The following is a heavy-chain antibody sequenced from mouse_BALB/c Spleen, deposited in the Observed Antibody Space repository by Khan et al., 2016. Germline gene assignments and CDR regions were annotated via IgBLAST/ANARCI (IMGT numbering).Heavy chain of an antibody. J-gene: IGHJ4*01. D-gene: IGHD1-1*01. Sequence: QVRLQQPGAELARPGASVKLSCKASGYTFTSYWMQWVKQRPGQGLEWIGAIYPGDGDIRYTQKFKGKATLTADKSSSTAYMQLSSLASEDSAVCYCARRGDYSLYYAMDYWGQGTSVTVSS. CDR2: IYPGDGDI. CDR3: ARRGDYSLYYAMDY. V-gene: IGHV1-87*01. CDR1: GYTFTSYW.